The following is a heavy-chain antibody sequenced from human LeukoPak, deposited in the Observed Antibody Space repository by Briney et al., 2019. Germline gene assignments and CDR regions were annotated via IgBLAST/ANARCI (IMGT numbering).Heavy chain of an antibody. CDR1: GFTFSSYW. V-gene: IGHV3-7*05. J-gene: IGHJ4*02. Sequence: PGGSLRLSRAASGFTFSSYWMSGVRQAPGKGLEWVANIKQDGSEKYYVDSVKGRFTISRDNAKNSLYLQMNSLRAEDTAVYYRARDQRYCSSSSCPWEPFDYWGQGTLVTVSS. D-gene: IGHD2-2*01. CDR3: ARDQRYCSSSSCPWEPFDY. CDR2: IKQDGSEK.